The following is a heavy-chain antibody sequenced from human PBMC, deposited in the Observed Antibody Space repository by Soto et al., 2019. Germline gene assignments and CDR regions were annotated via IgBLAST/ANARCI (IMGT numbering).Heavy chain of an antibody. CDR1: GDSVSSNSAA. Sequence: PSQTLSRTCVISGDSVSSNSAAWNWIRQSPSRGLEWLGRTYYRSKWYNDYAVSVKSRITINPDTSKNQFSLQLNSVTPEDTAVYYCAEERVVVVPAAISYSFYYYYYMDVWGKGTTVTVSS. V-gene: IGHV6-1*01. CDR3: AEERVVVVPAAISYSFYYYYYMDV. D-gene: IGHD2-2*01. CDR2: TYYRSKWYN. J-gene: IGHJ6*03.